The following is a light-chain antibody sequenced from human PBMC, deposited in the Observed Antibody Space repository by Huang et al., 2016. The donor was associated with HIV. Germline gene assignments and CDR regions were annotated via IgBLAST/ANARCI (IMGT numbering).Light chain of an antibody. CDR1: QSVSIN. J-gene: IGKJ2*01. CDR2: GAS. V-gene: IGKV3-15*01. CDR3: QQYNNWPPYT. Sequence: EIVMTQSPATLSVSPGERATLSCRASQSVSINLAWYQQNPGQAPRLLIYGASPRATGIPARFSGSGSGTEFTLTISSLQSEDFAVYYCQQYNNWPPYTFGQGTKLEIK.